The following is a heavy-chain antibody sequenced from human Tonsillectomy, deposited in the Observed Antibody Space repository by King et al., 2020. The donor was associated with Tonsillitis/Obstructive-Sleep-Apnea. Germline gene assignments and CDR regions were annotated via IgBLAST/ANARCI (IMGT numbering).Heavy chain of an antibody. V-gene: IGHV3-30*04. CDR3: ARDLRYFEDCYGMDV. D-gene: IGHD3-9*01. Sequence: VQLVESGGGVVQPGRSLRLSCAASGFTFSSYTMHWVRQAPGKGLEWVAVISYDGSNKYYADSVKGRFTISRDNSKNTLYLQMNSLSAEDTAVYYCARDLRYFEDCYGMDVWGQGTTVTVSS. J-gene: IGHJ6*02. CDR1: GFTFSSYT. CDR2: ISYDGSNK.